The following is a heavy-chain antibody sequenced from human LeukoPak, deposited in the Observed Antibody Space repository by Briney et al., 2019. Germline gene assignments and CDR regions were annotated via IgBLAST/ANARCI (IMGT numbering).Heavy chain of an antibody. J-gene: IGHJ5*02. CDR3: VKHVGSRWSNNRFDP. V-gene: IGHV3-23*01. D-gene: IGHD6-13*01. CDR1: GFTFDSYA. CDR2: VSRFGGTT. Sequence: PGGSLRLSCAASGFTFDSYAMSWVRQAPGKGLEWVSAVSRFGGTTYYADSAKGRFTISRDNSNNTVYLQMNSLRVGDTALYYCVKHVGSRWSNNRFDPWGQGTPATVS.